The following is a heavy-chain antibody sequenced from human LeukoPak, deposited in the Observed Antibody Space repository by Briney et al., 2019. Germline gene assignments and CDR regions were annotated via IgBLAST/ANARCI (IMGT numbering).Heavy chain of an antibody. J-gene: IGHJ4*02. CDR1: GFTFSSYA. V-gene: IGHV3-23*01. Sequence: GGSLRLSCAASGFTFSSYAMSWVRQAPGKGLEWVSAISGSGGSTYYADSVQGRFTISRDNSKNTLYLQMNSLRAEDTAVYYCANDLAVAGPGRDYWGQGTLVTVSS. CDR2: ISGSGGST. D-gene: IGHD6-19*01. CDR3: ANDLAVAGPGRDY.